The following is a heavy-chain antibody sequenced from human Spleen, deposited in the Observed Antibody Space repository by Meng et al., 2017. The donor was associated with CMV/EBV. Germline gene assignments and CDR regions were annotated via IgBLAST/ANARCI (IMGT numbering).Heavy chain of an antibody. Sequence: IRSSSDYWGWIRQPPGKGLEWIGNIYYAGRTYFNPSLESRVTMSVDTSKNQFSLRLTSVTAADRAVYYCARARVYYDSSGFYRYHFDSWGQGTLVTVSS. CDR1: IRSSSDY. CDR2: IYYAGRT. D-gene: IGHD3-22*01. V-gene: IGHV4-39*07. J-gene: IGHJ4*02. CDR3: ARARVYYDSSGFYRYHFDS.